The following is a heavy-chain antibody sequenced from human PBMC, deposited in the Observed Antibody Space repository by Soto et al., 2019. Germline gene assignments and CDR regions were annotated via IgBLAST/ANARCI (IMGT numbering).Heavy chain of an antibody. J-gene: IGHJ5*02. CDR1: GYSFTNYW. D-gene: IGHD4-17*01. CDR3: ARHGYYGDYSSNYFDP. CDR2: IYPSDSDT. V-gene: IGHV5-51*01. Sequence: GESLKISCKGSGYSFTNYWIAWVRQMPGKGLECMGIIYPSDSDTRYSPSFQGQVTISADKSISTAYLQWSSLKASDTAIYYCARHGYYGDYSSNYFDPWGQGTLVTVSS.